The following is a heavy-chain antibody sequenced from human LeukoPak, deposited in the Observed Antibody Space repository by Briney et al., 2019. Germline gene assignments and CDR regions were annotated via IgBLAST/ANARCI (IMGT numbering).Heavy chain of an antibody. J-gene: IGHJ4*02. CDR1: RVTFSNYA. CDR3: AKDFTANYDFWSGYPH. Sequence: PGGSLRLSCAGTRVTFSNYAMSWVRQAPGKGLDWVSAISGSGGSTYYADSVKGRFTISRDNSKNTLYLQMNSLRAEDTAVYYCAKDFTANYDFWSGYPHWGQGTLVTVSS. V-gene: IGHV3-23*01. D-gene: IGHD3-3*01. CDR2: ISGSGGST.